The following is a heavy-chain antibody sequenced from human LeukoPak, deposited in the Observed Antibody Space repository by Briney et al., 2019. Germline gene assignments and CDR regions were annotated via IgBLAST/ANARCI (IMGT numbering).Heavy chain of an antibody. D-gene: IGHD2-2*02. CDR1: GGTFSSYA. CDR3: ARDRYCSSTSCYTLDY. J-gene: IGHJ4*02. CDR2: FIPIFGTA. V-gene: IGHV1-69*13. Sequence: GASVKVSCKASGGTFSSYAISWVRQAPGQGLEWMGGFIPIFGTANYAQKFQGRVTITADESTSTAYMELSSLRSEDTAVYYCARDRYCSSTSCYTLDYWGQGTLVTVSS.